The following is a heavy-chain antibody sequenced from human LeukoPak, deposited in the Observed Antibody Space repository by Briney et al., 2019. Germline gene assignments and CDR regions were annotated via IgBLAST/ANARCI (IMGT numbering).Heavy chain of an antibody. J-gene: IGHJ6*03. D-gene: IGHD6-13*01. CDR3: ARAHSSWYSGNWNSEYMDV. Sequence: ASVKVSCKASGGTFSSYAISWVRQAPGQGLEWMGGIIPIFGTANYAQKFQGRVTITADESTSTAYMELSSLRSEDTAVYYCARAHSSWYSGNWNSEYMDVWGKGTTVTVSS. V-gene: IGHV1-69*13. CDR2: IIPIFGTA. CDR1: GGTFSSYA.